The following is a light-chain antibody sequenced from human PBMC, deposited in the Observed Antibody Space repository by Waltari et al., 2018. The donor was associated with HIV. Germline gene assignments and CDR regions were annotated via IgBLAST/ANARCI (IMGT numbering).Light chain of an antibody. CDR2: EVS. Sequence: QSALTQPLSASGCPRQSVATPCTGTSSDVGVYNYVSSYQQHPGKAPKPMIYEVSKRPSGVPNRFSGSKSGNTASLTVSGLQAEDEADYYCSSYAGSNNLGVFGTGTKVTVL. CDR3: SSYAGSNNLGV. V-gene: IGLV2-8*01. J-gene: IGLJ1*01. CDR1: SSDVGVYNY.